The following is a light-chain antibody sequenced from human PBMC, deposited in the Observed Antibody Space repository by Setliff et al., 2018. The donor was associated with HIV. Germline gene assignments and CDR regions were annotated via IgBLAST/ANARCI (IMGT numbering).Light chain of an antibody. CDR3: SSFTSNSTLYV. J-gene: IGLJ1*01. Sequence: QSVLAQPASVSGSPGQSITISCTGTSSDIGTYNLVSWYQQHPGKAPKLMIYEVSNRPSGVSNRFSGSKSGNTASLTISGLQAEDEGDYYCSSFTSNSTLYVFGTGTKVTVL. CDR1: SSDIGTYNL. V-gene: IGLV2-14*02. CDR2: EVS.